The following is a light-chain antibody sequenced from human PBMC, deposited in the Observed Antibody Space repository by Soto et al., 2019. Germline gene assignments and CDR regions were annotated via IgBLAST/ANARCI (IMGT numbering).Light chain of an antibody. CDR2: GVS. CDR1: QSVSTY. V-gene: IGKV1-6*02. Sequence: IQMTQSPSSLSASVGDRVTITCRASQSVSTYLNWYSQKSGGAPKLLIHGVSKLENGTPSRFSGSGSGTDFTLAISSLQPEDSATYYCLQDINYPWTFGQGTKVEIK. J-gene: IGKJ1*01. CDR3: LQDINYPWT.